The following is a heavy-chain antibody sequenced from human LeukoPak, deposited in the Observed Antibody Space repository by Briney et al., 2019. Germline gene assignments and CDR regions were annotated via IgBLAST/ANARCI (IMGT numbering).Heavy chain of an antibody. J-gene: IGHJ4*02. CDR1: GLTFSTYS. CDR2: IYNSGAKI. D-gene: IGHD6-19*01. CDR3: AKDVAPDSGWDLDY. Sequence: GGSLSLSCAVSGLTFSTYSMTWVRQGPGKGLEWVSSIYNSGAKIFYADSVKGRFTTSRDNSKNMLYLQMNSLRVEDTAVYYCAKDVAPDSGWDLDYWGQGTLVTVSS. V-gene: IGHV3-23*01.